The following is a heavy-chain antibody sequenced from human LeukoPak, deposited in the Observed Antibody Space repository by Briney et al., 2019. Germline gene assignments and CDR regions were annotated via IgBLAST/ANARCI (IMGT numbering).Heavy chain of an antibody. Sequence: GGSLRLSCAASGFTFSDYYMSWIRQAPGKGLEWVASINRDGSQRNHVDSVKGRFTISRDNAKNSLYLQMDSLTAEDTAVYYCARDSTYSSGSRFYDRFDYWGQGTLVTVSS. CDR1: GFTFSDYY. J-gene: IGHJ4*02. V-gene: IGHV3-7*03. CDR2: INRDGSQR. CDR3: ARDSTYSSGSRFYDRFDY. D-gene: IGHD2-15*01.